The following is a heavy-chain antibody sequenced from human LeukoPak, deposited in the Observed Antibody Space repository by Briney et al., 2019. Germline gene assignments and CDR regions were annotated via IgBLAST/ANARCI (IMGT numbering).Heavy chain of an antibody. CDR2: IYYSGST. CDR3: ARAWSLTDAFDI. V-gene: IGHV4-59*01. CDR1: GASIISYY. D-gene: IGHD1-26*01. Sequence: PSETLSLTCTVSGASIISYYWSWIRQPPGKGLEWIGYIYYSGSTNYNPSLKRRVTISVDTSKNQFSLKLTSVTAADTAVYYCARAWSLTDAFDIWGQGTMVTVSS. J-gene: IGHJ3*02.